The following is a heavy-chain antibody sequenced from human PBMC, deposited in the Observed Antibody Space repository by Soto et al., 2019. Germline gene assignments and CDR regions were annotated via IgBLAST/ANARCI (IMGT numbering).Heavy chain of an antibody. CDR1: GFTFSSYA. CDR3: ARLPGGLGDSSTTDFDY. J-gene: IGHJ4*02. D-gene: IGHD3-22*01. V-gene: IGHV3-30-3*01. CDR2: ISYDGSNK. Sequence: QVQLVESGGGVVQPGRSLRLSCAASGFTFSSYAMHWVRQAPGKGLEWVAVISYDGSNKYYADSVKGRFTISRDNSKNTLYLQMNSLRAEDTAVYYCARLPGGLGDSSTTDFDYWGQGTLVTVSS.